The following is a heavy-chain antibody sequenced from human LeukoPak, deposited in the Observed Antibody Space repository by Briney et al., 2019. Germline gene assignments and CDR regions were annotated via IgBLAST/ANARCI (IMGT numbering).Heavy chain of an antibody. D-gene: IGHD4/OR15-4a*01. Sequence: GGSLRLSCAASGFTLSSYWMAWVRQAPGKGLEWVANIKEDGSEKHYVDSVKGRLTISRDNAKNSLYLQMNSLRAEDTAVYYCARGYGVAYWGQGTLVIVSS. CDR3: ARGYGVAY. CDR1: GFTLSSYW. J-gene: IGHJ4*02. V-gene: IGHV3-7*01. CDR2: IKEDGSEK.